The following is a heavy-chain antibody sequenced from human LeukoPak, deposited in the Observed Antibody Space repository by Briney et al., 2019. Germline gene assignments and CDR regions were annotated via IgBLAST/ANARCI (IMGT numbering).Heavy chain of an antibody. Sequence: GGSLRLSCAASGFTVSSNYMSWVRQAPGKGLEWVSVIFSGGSTYYADSVKGRFTISRDNSKNTLYLQMNSLRAEDTALYYCAKPYCSSTSCPKAFDIWGQGTMVTVSS. CDR3: AKPYCSSTSCPKAFDI. D-gene: IGHD2-2*01. V-gene: IGHV3-53*01. CDR2: IFSGGST. CDR1: GFTVSSNY. J-gene: IGHJ3*02.